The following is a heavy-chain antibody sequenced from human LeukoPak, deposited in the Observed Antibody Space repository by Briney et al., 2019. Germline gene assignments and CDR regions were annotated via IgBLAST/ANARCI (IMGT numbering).Heavy chain of an antibody. CDR2: IKQDGSEK. V-gene: IGHV3-7*01. CDR1: GFTFSSYW. CDR3: ARGAGWNFFEY. Sequence: GGSLRLSCAASGFTFSSYWMSWVRQAPGKGLEWVANIKQDGSEKYYVDSVKGRFTISRDNSRNTVHLQMNSLRAEDTAVYYCARGAGWNFFEYWGLGTLVTVSS. J-gene: IGHJ4*01. D-gene: IGHD6-19*01.